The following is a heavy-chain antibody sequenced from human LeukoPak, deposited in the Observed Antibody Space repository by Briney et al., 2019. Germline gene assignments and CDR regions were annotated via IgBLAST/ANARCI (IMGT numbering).Heavy chain of an antibody. J-gene: IGHJ6*02. CDR3: ARDLGGPSGLYGRDYYYGMDV. CDR2: INPNSGGT. CDR1: GYTFTGYY. Sequence: ASVKVSCKASGYTFTGYYMHWVRQAPGQGLEWMGWINPNSGGTNYAQKFQGWVTMTRDTPISTAYMELSRLRPDDTAVYYCARDLGGPSGLYGRDYYYGMDVWGQGTTVTVSS. V-gene: IGHV1-2*04. D-gene: IGHD6-19*01.